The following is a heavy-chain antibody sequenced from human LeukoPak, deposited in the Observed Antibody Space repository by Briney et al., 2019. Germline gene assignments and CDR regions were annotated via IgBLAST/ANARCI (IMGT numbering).Heavy chain of an antibody. Sequence: PSETLSLTCTVSGGSSSSYYCSWIRQSPGKGLEWIGRIYTSGSTNYNPSLKSRVTMSVDTSKNQFSLKLSSVTAADTAVYYCARGPYCGGDCYFDYWGQGTLVTVSS. V-gene: IGHV4-4*07. CDR1: GGSSSSYY. D-gene: IGHD2-21*02. CDR3: ARGPYCGGDCYFDY. J-gene: IGHJ4*02. CDR2: IYTSGST.